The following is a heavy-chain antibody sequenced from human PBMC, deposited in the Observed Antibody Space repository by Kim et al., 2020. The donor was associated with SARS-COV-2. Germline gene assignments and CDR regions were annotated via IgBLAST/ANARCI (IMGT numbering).Heavy chain of an antibody. J-gene: IGHJ6*02. V-gene: IGHV3-33*01. Sequence: GGSLRLSCAASGFTFSSYGMHWVRQAPGKGLEWVAVIWYDGSNKYYADSVKGRFTISRDNSKNTLYLQMNSLRAEDTAVYYCAREAASRGSRYYYYGMDVWGQGTTVTVSS. D-gene: IGHD3-10*01. CDR1: GFTFSSYG. CDR2: IWYDGSNK. CDR3: AREAASRGSRYYYYGMDV.